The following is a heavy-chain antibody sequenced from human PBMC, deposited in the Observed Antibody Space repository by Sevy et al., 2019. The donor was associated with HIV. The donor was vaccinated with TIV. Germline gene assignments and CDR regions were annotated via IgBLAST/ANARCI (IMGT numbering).Heavy chain of an antibody. Sequence: GGSLRLSCAASGFSFSSFWMSWVRQSPGKGLEWVANIKEDGSEKYYVDSVKGRFTISRDNAKNSLYLQMNSLRAEDTAVYDCAREGQWSHPGDYWGQGTLVTVSS. CDR2: IKEDGSEK. J-gene: IGHJ4*02. D-gene: IGHD2-15*01. V-gene: IGHV3-7*01. CDR3: AREGQWSHPGDY. CDR1: GFSFSSFW.